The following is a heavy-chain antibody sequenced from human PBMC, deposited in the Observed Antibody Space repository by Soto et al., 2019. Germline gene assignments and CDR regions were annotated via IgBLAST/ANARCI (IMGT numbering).Heavy chain of an antibody. V-gene: IGHV3-23*01. Sequence: GGSLRLSCAASGFTFSSYAMSWVRQAPGKGLEWVSAISGSGGSTYYADSVKGRFTISRDNSKNTLYLQMNSLRAEDTAVYYCAKVYRGCLSTYYYYGMDVWGQGTTVTVSS. D-gene: IGHD1-26*01. CDR3: AKVYRGCLSTYYYYGMDV. CDR1: GFTFSSYA. CDR2: ISGSGGST. J-gene: IGHJ6*02.